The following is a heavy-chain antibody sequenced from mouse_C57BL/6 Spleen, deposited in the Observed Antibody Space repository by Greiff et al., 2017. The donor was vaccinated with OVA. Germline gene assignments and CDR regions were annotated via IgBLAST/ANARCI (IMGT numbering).Heavy chain of an antibody. J-gene: IGHJ4*01. Sequence: QVQLQQSGAELVRPGTSVKVSCKASGYAFTNYLIEWVKQRPGQGLEWIGVINPGSGGTNYNEKFKGKATLTADKSSSTAYMQLSSLTSEDSAVDFGARSDGRDYAMDGWGQGASVTVSS. D-gene: IGHD1-1*01. CDR3: ARSDGRDYAMDG. V-gene: IGHV1-54*01. CDR1: GYAFTNYL. CDR2: INPGSGGT.